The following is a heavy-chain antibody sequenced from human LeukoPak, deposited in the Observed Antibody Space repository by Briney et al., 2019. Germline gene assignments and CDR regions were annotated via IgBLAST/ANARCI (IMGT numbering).Heavy chain of an antibody. CDR2: IYHSGST. Sequence: PSGTLSLTCAVSGGSISSTNWWNWVRQPPGKGLEWIGEIYHSGSTNCNPSLKSRVTISVDKSKNQFSLKLNSVTAADTALYYCARSQDVDVVTTHRPFDIWGQGTVVTVSS. V-gene: IGHV4-4*02. CDR3: ARSQDVDVVTTHRPFDI. J-gene: IGHJ3*02. CDR1: GGSISSTNW. D-gene: IGHD5-12*01.